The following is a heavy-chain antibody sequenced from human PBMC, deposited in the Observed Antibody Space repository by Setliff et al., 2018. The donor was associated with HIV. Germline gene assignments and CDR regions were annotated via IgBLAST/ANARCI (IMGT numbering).Heavy chain of an antibody. CDR2: ISHSGNT. J-gene: IGHJ5*02. CDR3: ARSTVGAGASFP. V-gene: IGHV4-39*07. CDR1: GGSIRSTSHY. Sequence: SETLSLTCTVSGGSIRSTSHYWGWIRQPPGKGLEWIGCISHSGNTNFNPSLNSRVTISLDTSKNQFSLRLTSLTAADTAIYYCARSTVGAGASFPWGRGILVTVSS. D-gene: IGHD1-26*01.